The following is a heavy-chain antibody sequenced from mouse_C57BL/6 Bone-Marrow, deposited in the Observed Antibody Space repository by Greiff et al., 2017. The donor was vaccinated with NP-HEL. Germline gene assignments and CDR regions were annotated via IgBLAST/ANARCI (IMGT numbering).Heavy chain of an antibody. V-gene: IGHV1-69*01. Sequence: QVQLQQPGAELVMPGASVKLSCKASGYTFTSYWMHWVKQRPGQGLEWIGEIDPSDSYINYNQKFKGKSTLTVDKSSSTAYMHLSSLTSEDSAVYYCARDYSNSYYAMDYWGQGTSVTVSS. J-gene: IGHJ4*01. CDR1: GYTFTSYW. CDR3: ARDYSNSYYAMDY. CDR2: IDPSDSYI. D-gene: IGHD2-5*01.